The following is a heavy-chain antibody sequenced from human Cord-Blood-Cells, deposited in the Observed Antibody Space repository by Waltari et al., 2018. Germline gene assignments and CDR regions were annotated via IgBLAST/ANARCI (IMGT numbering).Heavy chain of an antibody. D-gene: IGHD6-13*01. J-gene: IGHJ4*02. V-gene: IGHV3-53*01. CDR3: ARLDSSSWSHFDY. CDR2: IYSGGST. CDR1: GSTVSNND. Sequence: EVQLVDSGGGLIQSGGSLILSCAAAGSTVSNNDLTWLRQAPGKGLEWVLGIYSGGSTYYADSVKGRFTISRENSKNTLYLQMNSLRAEDTAVYYCARLDSSSWSHFDYWGQGTLVTVSS.